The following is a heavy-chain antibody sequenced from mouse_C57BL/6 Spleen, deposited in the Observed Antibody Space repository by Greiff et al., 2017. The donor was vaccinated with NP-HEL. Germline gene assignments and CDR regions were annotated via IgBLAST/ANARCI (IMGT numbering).Heavy chain of an antibody. J-gene: IGHJ2*01. V-gene: IGHV1-69*01. CDR2: IDPSDSYT. Sequence: QVQLQQPGAELVMPGASVKLSCKASGYTFTSYWMHWVKQRPGQGLEWIGEIDPSDSYTNYNQKFKGKSTLTVDKSSSTAYMQLSSLTSEDSAVYYCARGPDAPGRDWGQGTTLTVSS. CDR3: ARGPDAPGRD. D-gene: IGHD2-3*01. CDR1: GYTFTSYW.